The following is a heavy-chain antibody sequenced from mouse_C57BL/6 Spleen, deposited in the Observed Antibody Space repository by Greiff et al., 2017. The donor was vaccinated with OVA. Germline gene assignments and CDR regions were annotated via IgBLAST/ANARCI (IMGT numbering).Heavy chain of an antibody. CDR3: ARDRSGSPPFDY. Sequence: VQLQQPGAELVKPGASVKLSCKASGYTFTSYWMHWVKQRPGQGLEWIGMIHPNSGSTNYNEKFKSKATLTVDKSSSTAYMQLSSLTSEDSAVYYCARDRSGSPPFDYWGQGTTLTVSS. CDR2: IHPNSGST. V-gene: IGHV1-64*01. J-gene: IGHJ2*01. CDR1: GYTFTSYW. D-gene: IGHD3-2*02.